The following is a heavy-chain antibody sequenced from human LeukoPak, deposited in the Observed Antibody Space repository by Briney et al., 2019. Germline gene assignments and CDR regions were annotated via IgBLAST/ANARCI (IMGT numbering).Heavy chain of an antibody. J-gene: IGHJ4*02. Sequence: PSETLSLTCAVSGGSFIGSHWNWIRQPPGKGLEWIGGINHSGNTNYNPSLKSRVTISVDTSKNQFSLKLRSVTAADTAVYYCARDPTTVVTLPYYFDDWGQGTLVTVSS. D-gene: IGHD4-23*01. CDR2: INHSGNT. CDR3: ARDPTTVVTLPYYFDD. V-gene: IGHV4-34*01. CDR1: GGSFIGSH.